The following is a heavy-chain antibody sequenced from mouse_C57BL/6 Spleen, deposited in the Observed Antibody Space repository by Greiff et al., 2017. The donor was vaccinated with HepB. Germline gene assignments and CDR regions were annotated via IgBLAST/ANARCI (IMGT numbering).Heavy chain of an antibody. D-gene: IGHD1-1*01. CDR1: GYTFTSYW. J-gene: IGHJ2*01. V-gene: IGHV1-52*01. CDR3: ARGCHYYGSSYNYFDY. CDR2: IDPSDSET. Sequence: QVQLQQPGAELVRPGSSVKLSCKASGYTFTSYWMHWVKQRPIQGLEWIGNIDPSDSETHYNQKFKDKATLTVDKSSSTAYMPLSSLTSEDSAVYYCARGCHYYGSSYNYFDYWGQGTTLTVS.